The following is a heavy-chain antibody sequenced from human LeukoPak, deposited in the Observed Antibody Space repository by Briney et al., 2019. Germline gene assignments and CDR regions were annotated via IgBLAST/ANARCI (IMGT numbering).Heavy chain of an antibody. CDR2: IIPILGTA. CDR1: GYTFSGYY. V-gene: IGHV1-69*13. D-gene: IGHD2-21*02. Sequence: GASVKVSCKASGYTFSGYYIHWVRQAPGQGLEWMGGIIPILGTANYAQKFQGRVTITADESTSTAYMELSSLRSEDTAVYYCARGHVGVVTALNNWFDPWGQGTLVTVSS. CDR3: ARGHVGVVTALNNWFDP. J-gene: IGHJ5*02.